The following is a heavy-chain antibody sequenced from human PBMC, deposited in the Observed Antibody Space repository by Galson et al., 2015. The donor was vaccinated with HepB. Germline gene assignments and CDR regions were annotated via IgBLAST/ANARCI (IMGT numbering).Heavy chain of an antibody. CDR2: IYYSGNT. CDR3: ARQSVVPAASDY. CDR1: GGSISSSSYY. J-gene: IGHJ4*02. D-gene: IGHD2-2*01. Sequence: LSLTCTVSGGSISSSSYYWGWIRQPPGRGLGWIGGIYYSGNTYYNPSLKGRVTISVDTSKNQFSLKLSSVTAADTAVYYCARQSVVPAASDYWGQGTLVTVSS. V-gene: IGHV4-39*01.